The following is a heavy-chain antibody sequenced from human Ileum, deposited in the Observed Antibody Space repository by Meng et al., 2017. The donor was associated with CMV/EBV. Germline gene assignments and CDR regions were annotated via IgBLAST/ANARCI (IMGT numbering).Heavy chain of an antibody. D-gene: IGHD5-24*01. CDR3: AKDRVEMATSYYFDY. V-gene: IGHV3-43*01. CDR1: GFTFDDYT. CDR2: ISWDGGST. Sequence: SGFTFDDYTMHWVRQAPGKGLEWVSLISWDGGSTYYADSVKGRFTISRDNSKNSLYLQMNSLRTEDTALYYCAKDRVEMATSYYFDYWGQGTLVTVSS. J-gene: IGHJ4*02.